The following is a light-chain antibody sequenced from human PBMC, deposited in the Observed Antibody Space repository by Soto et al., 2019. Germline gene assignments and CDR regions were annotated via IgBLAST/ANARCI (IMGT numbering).Light chain of an antibody. CDR2: DVS. Sequence: QSVLTQPASVSGSSGQSITISCTGTSSDDGGYNYVSWYQQHPGKAPKLMIYDVSNRPSGVSNRFSGSKSGNTASLAISGLQAEDEADYYCGSYTSSTTHVFGTGTKVTVL. CDR1: SSDDGGYNY. J-gene: IGLJ1*01. CDR3: GSYTSSTTHV. V-gene: IGLV2-14*01.